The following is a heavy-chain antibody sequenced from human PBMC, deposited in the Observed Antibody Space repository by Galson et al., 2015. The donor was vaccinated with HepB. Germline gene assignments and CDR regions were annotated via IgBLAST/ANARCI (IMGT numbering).Heavy chain of an antibody. V-gene: IGHV7-4-1*02. Sequence: SVKVSCKASGYTFSRHGINWVRQAPGQGLEWMGWINTNTGNPTYAQGFTGRFVFSLDTSVSTAYVQISSLKTEDTAVYYCARDDSGSYRYGMDVWGQGTTVIVS. CDR1: GYTFSRHG. J-gene: IGHJ6*02. CDR2: INTNTGNP. D-gene: IGHD1-26*01. CDR3: ARDDSGSYRYGMDV.